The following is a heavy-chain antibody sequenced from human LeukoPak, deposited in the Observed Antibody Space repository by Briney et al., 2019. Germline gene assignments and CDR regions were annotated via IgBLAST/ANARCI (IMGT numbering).Heavy chain of an antibody. D-gene: IGHD4-17*01. V-gene: IGHV1-2*02. J-gene: IGHJ4*02. CDR3: ARDGYGDYLEYFDS. CDR1: GYIFTGYY. CDR2: INPNSGGT. Sequence: ASVKVSCKASGYIFTGYYMHWVRQAPGQGLEWMGWINPNSGGTNYAQKFQGRVTMTRDTSITTAYMELSRLRSDDTAVYYCARDGYGDYLEYFDSWGQGTLVTVSS.